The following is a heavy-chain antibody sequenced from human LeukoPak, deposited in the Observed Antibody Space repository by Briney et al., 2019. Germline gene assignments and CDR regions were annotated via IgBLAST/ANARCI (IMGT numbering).Heavy chain of an antibody. Sequence: GGSLRLSCGASGFTFSSRTMNWVRQAPGKGLEWVSTITNDGVATYYADSVRSRFTVSRDNSRNTLYLQMNSLRVEDTAVYYCAPRGIGGVDWFDPWGQEPWSPSPQ. CDR1: GFTFSSRT. CDR3: APRGIGGVDWFDP. D-gene: IGHD2-8*02. J-gene: IGHJ5*02. V-gene: IGHV3-23*01. CDR2: ITNDGVAT.